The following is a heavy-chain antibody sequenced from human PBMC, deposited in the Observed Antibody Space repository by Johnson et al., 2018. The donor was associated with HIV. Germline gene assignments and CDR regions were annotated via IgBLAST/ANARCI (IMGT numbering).Heavy chain of an antibody. CDR3: TTDADSSSWNDAFDI. Sequence: VQLVESGGGVVQPGRSLRLSCAASGFIFSSYAMHWVRQAPGKGLEWVGRIKSKSDGGTTDYAAPVKGRFTISRDDSKNTLYLQMNSLKTEDTAVYYCTTDADSSSWNDAFDIWGQGTMVTVSS. CDR1: GFIFSSYA. J-gene: IGHJ3*02. CDR2: IKSKSDGGTT. V-gene: IGHV3-15*01. D-gene: IGHD6-13*01.